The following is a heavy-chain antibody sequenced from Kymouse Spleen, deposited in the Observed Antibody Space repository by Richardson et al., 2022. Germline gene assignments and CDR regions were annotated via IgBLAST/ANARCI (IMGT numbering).Heavy chain of an antibody. CDR1: GFTFSGSA. J-gene: IGHJ4*02. D-gene: IGHD3-10*01. V-gene: IGHV3-73*02. Sequence: EVQLVESGGGLVQPGGSLKLSCAASGFTFSGSAMHWVRQASGKGLEWVGRIRSKANSYATAYAASVKGRFTISRDDSKNTAYLQMNSLKTEDTAVYYCTRHDGSGSPPFDYWGQGTLVTVSS. CDR3: TRHDGSGSPPFDY. CDR2: IRSKANSYAT.